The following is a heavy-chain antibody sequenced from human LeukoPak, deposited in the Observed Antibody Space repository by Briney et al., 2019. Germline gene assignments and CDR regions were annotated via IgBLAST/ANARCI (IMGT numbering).Heavy chain of an antibody. D-gene: IGHD2-15*01. V-gene: IGHV4-61*01. CDR1: GGSVSSGSYY. Sequence: SETLSLTCTVSGGSVSSGSYYWSWIRQPPGKGLEWIGYIYYSGGTNYNPSLKSRVTISVDTSKNQFSLELSSVTAADTAVYYCARVQFLCSGGSCYLYYFDYWGQGTLVTVSS. J-gene: IGHJ4*02. CDR3: ARVQFLCSGGSCYLYYFDY. CDR2: IYYSGGT.